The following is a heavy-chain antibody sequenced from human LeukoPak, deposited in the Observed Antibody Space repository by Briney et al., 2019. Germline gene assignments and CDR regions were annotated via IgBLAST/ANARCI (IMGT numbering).Heavy chain of an antibody. CDR2: IHYSGNT. CDR3: ARENNDYGGKKAFDY. Sequence: SQTLSLTSAASAGSTRSGDYFWGWIRQPPGKSLEWIGDIHYSGNTYYNPSLKSRVSISVDTSKNQFSLKLSSVTAADTAVYYCARENNDYGGKKAFDYWGQGTLVTVSS. D-gene: IGHD4-23*01. V-gene: IGHV4-30-4*01. CDR1: AGSTRSGDYF. J-gene: IGHJ4*02.